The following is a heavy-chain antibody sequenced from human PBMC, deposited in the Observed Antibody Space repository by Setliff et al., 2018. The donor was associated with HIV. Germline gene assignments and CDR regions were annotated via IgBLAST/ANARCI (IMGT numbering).Heavy chain of an antibody. CDR3: ARDLRYYDSSGYYYDDWSDP. V-gene: IGHV1-69*05. J-gene: IGHJ5*02. D-gene: IGHD3-22*01. CDR1: GDTFNSFP. CDR2: IIPRFGST. Sequence: RASVKVSCKASGDTFNSFPISWVRQATGQGLEWMGGIIPRFGSTNLAQKFQGRLTITTDESTSTAYMELTNLTSADTAIYYCARDLRYYDSSGYYYDDWSDPWGQGTPVTVSS.